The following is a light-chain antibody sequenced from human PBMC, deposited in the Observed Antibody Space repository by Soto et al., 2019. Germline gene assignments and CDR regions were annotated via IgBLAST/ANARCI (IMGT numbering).Light chain of an antibody. Sequence: EIVLTQSPGTLSLSPGERATISCRASQSVSSSYLAWYQQKPGQAPRLLIYGASSRATGIPDRFSGSGSGTDFTLTISRLEPEDFAVYYCQQYGSSQTTFGQGTKVEIK. CDR3: QQYGSSQTT. V-gene: IGKV3-20*01. CDR1: QSVSSSY. J-gene: IGKJ1*01. CDR2: GAS.